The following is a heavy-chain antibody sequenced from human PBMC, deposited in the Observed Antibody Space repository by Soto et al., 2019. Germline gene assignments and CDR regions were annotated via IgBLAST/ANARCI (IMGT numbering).Heavy chain of an antibody. CDR2: IYPGDSDT. CDR3: ARSNVVVVAATRYYYGMDV. Sequence: GASLTSSCKGCGYRFTSYWIGWVRQMPGKGLEWMGIIYPGDSDTRYSPSFQGQVTISADKSISTAYLQWSSLKASDTAMYYCARSNVVVVAATRYYYGMDVWGQG. D-gene: IGHD2-15*01. J-gene: IGHJ6*02. CDR1: GYRFTSYW. V-gene: IGHV5-51*01.